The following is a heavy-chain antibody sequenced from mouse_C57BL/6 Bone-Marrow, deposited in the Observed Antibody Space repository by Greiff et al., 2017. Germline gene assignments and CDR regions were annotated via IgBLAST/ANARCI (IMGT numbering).Heavy chain of an antibody. CDR1: GFNIKDDY. Sequence: VQLQQSGAELVRPGASVKLSCTASGFNIKDDYMHWVKQRPEQGLEWIGWLDPENGDTEYASKFQGKATITADTSSNTAYLQLSSLTSEDTAVYYCTTGVTTSDWGQGTTLTVSS. V-gene: IGHV14-4*01. CDR2: LDPENGDT. D-gene: IGHD2-2*01. CDR3: TTGVTTSD. J-gene: IGHJ2*01.